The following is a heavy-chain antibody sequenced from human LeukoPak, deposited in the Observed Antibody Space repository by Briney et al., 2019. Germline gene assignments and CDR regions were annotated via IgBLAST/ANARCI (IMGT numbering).Heavy chain of an antibody. J-gene: IGHJ4*02. D-gene: IGHD2-8*02. CDR1: GRSFSGYY. CDR2: INHSGST. V-gene: IGHV4-34*01. CDR3: ARVYWSHHAKYYFDY. Sequence: SETLSLTCAVYGRSFSGYYWSWIRQTPGKGLEWIGEINHSGSTTYNPSLKSRVTISVDTSKNQFSLKLSSVTAADTALYYCARVYWSHHAKYYFDYWGQETLVTVSS.